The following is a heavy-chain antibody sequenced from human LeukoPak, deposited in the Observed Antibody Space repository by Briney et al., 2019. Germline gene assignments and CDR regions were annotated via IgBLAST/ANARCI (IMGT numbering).Heavy chain of an antibody. V-gene: IGHV3-30-3*01. Sequence: GGSLRLSCAASGFTFSSYAMHWVRQAPGKGLEWVAVISYDGSNKYYADSVKGRFTISRDNSKNTLYLQMNSLRAEDTAVYYCSRLVHTDYWGQGTLVTVSS. CDR1: GFTFSSYA. D-gene: IGHD2-8*02. CDR3: SRLVHTDY. CDR2: ISYDGSNK. J-gene: IGHJ4*02.